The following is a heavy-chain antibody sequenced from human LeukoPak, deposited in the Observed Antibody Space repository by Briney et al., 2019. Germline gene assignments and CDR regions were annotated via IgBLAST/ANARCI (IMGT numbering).Heavy chain of an antibody. CDR2: IRQDSSEK. D-gene: IGHD6-13*01. J-gene: IGHJ3*01. CDR3: ARDLAAAAGLGTFDL. CDR1: EFSFSSYW. Sequence: GGSLRLSCVASEFSFSSYWMSWVRQAPGKGLEWVANIRQDSSEKYYVGSVRGRFTISRDNDEKSLYLQMDTLSAEDTALYFCARDLAAAAGLGTFDLWGQGTMAIVSS. V-gene: IGHV3-7*03.